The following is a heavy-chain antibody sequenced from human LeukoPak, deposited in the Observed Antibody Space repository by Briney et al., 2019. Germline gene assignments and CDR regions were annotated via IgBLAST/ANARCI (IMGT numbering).Heavy chain of an antibody. D-gene: IGHD6-19*01. J-gene: IGHJ1*01. CDR3: TTNGWYCLDH. CDR2: IYTGGST. Sequence: SETLSLTCTVSGGSISTYYWSWIRQPAGKGLEWIGRIYTGGSTSYNPSLESRVTISIETPKNQFSLRLTSVTAADTAVYYCTTNGWYCLDHWGQGALVTVSS. CDR1: GGSISTYY. V-gene: IGHV4-4*07.